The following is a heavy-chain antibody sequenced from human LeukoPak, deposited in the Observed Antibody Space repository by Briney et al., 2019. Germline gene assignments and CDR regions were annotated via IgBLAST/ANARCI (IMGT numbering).Heavy chain of an antibody. CDR2: INHSAST. J-gene: IGHJ3*02. CDR1: GGSFSGYY. CDR3: GSLTGAFDI. Sequence: SETLSLTCAVYGGSFSGYYWSWIRQPPGKGLEWIGEINHSASTNYNPSLKSRITISVDTSKTQFSLKRSSVTAADTAVYYWGSLTGAFDIWGQGTRVSVSS. D-gene: IGHD1-14*01. V-gene: IGHV4-34*01.